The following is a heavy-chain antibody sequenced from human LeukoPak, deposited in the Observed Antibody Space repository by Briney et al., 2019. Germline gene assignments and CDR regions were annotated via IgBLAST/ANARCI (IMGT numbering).Heavy chain of an antibody. J-gene: IGHJ4*02. CDR3: ARAAPRWTYYHFWSGLDY. CDR1: GYSISSGYY. Sequence: SETLSLTCTVSGYSISSGYYWGWIRQPPGKGLESIGSIYHSGSTYYNPSLKSRVTISIDTSKNQFSLKLSSVTAADTAVYYCARAAPRWTYYHFWSGLDYWGQGSLVTVSS. D-gene: IGHD3-3*01. CDR2: IYHSGST. V-gene: IGHV4-38-2*02.